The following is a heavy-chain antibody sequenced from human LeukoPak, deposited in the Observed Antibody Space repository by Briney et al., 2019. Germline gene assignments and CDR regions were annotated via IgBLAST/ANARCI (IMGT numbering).Heavy chain of an antibody. CDR1: GFPVSSNY. D-gene: IGHD3-10*01. Sequence: GGSLRLSCAASGFPVSSNYMTWVRQAPQKGLEWVSTIHSDGTTYYVDSVKGRFLISRDISQNTVYLEMNSLRAEDAAVYYCAKDQDPHSYGSGSYAPFDYWGQGTLVTVSS. CDR3: AKDQDPHSYGSGSYAPFDY. CDR2: IHSDGTT. V-gene: IGHV3-53*03. J-gene: IGHJ4*02.